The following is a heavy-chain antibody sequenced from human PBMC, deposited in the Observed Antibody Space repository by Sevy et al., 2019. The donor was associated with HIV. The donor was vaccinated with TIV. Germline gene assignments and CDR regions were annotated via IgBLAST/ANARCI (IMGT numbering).Heavy chain of an antibody. J-gene: IGHJ4*02. CDR1: GFTFSTYG. Sequence: GGSLRLSCAASGFTFSTYGMHWVRLAPGKGLEWVALLWYDGSNKDYADSVKGRFTISRDNSNNTLYLQMNSLRAEDTAVYYCAKEFRSGWYAYFDHWGQGTLVTVSS. V-gene: IGHV3-33*06. CDR3: AKEFRSGWYAYFDH. D-gene: IGHD6-13*01. CDR2: LWYDGSNK.